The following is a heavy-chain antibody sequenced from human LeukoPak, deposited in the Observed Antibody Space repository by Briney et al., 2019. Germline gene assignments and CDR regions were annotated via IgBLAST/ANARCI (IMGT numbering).Heavy chain of an antibody. V-gene: IGHV1-18*01. CDR1: GYTFTSYG. CDR2: ISAHNGNT. J-gene: IGHJ4*02. CDR3: ARGATVTTFNDY. Sequence: ASVKVSCKASGYTFTSYGLSWVRQAPGQGLEWMGWISAHNGNTNYAQKFQGRVTMTTDTSTSTAYMELKSLRSDDTAIYYCARGATVTTFNDYWGQGTLATVSS. D-gene: IGHD4-17*01.